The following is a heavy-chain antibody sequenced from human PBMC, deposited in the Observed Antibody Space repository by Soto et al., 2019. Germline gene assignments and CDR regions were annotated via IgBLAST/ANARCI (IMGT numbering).Heavy chain of an antibody. CDR1: GFAFSNYG. Sequence: QVHLVESGGGVVQPGRSLTLSCTASGFAFSNYGIHWVRQAPCRGLEWVAVIWSDGTKKFYAGSVRGRFTICRDNSKNTLYLQMNSLRAEDTAVYYCAGDWWEEPAGKETVSQFDYWGQGTLVTVSS. CDR2: IWSDGTKK. CDR3: AGDWWEEPAGKETVSQFDY. D-gene: IGHD6-13*01. V-gene: IGHV3-33*01. J-gene: IGHJ4*02.